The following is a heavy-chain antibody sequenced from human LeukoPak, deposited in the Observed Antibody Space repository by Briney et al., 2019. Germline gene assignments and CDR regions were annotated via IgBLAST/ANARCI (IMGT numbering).Heavy chain of an antibody. D-gene: IGHD6-25*01. CDR3: AKMVPPVARSAFDY. Sequence: PGGSLRLSCAASGFTFSSYGMHWVRQAPGKGLEWVAFIRYDGSNKYYADSVKGRFTISRDNSKNTLYLQMNSLRAEDTAVYYCAKMVPPVARSAFDYWGQGTLVTVSS. V-gene: IGHV3-30*02. J-gene: IGHJ4*02. CDR2: IRYDGSNK. CDR1: GFTFSSYG.